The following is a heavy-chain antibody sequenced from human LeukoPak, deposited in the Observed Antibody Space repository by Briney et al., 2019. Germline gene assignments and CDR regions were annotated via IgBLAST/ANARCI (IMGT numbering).Heavy chain of an antibody. J-gene: IGHJ3*02. CDR3: ARDPVAVTRDVAFDI. CDR2: ISAYNGNT. V-gene: IGHV1-18*04. Sequence: ASVKVSCKASGYTFTSYGISWVRQAPGPGLEWMGWISAYNGNTNYAQNLQCRVTMTTDTSTRTAYMELRSLRSDDTAVYYCARDPVAVTRDVAFDIWGQGTMVTVSS. D-gene: IGHD2-21*02. CDR1: GYTFTSYG.